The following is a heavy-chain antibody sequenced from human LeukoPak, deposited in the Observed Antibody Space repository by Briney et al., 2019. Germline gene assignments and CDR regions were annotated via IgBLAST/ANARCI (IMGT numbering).Heavy chain of an antibody. Sequence: SETLSLTCAVYGGSFSGYYWSWLRQPPGKGLEWIGEINHSGSTNYNPSLKSRVTISVDTSKNQFSLKLSSVTAADTAVYYCARGRIQLWSRDYYYGMDVWGQGTTVTVSS. D-gene: IGHD5-18*01. V-gene: IGHV4-34*01. J-gene: IGHJ6*02. CDR1: GGSFSGYY. CDR3: ARGRIQLWSRDYYYGMDV. CDR2: INHSGST.